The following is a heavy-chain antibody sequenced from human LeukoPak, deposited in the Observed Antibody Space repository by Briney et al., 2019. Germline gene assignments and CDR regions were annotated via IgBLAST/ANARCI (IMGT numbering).Heavy chain of an antibody. Sequence: PGGSLRLSCAASGFTFSSYGMHWVRQAPGKGLEWVAVISYDGSNKYYADSVKGRFTISRDNSKNTLYLQMNSLRAEDTAVYYCAKDDEGYCSSTSCYGGDYWGQGTLVTVSS. V-gene: IGHV3-30*18. J-gene: IGHJ4*02. CDR1: GFTFSSYG. CDR2: ISYDGSNK. CDR3: AKDDEGYCSSTSCYGGDY. D-gene: IGHD2-2*01.